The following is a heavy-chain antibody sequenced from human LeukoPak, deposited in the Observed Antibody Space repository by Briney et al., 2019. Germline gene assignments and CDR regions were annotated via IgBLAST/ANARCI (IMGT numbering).Heavy chain of an antibody. D-gene: IGHD3-3*02. CDR3: ASYPGSIRALPFFY. J-gene: IGHJ4*02. Sequence: ASVKVSCKASGYTFTTQDMHWVRQAPGQGLEWMGWINPNNGDTKYAQSFLGRVTMTRDTSTTTAYMELRSLRSDDTAVYFCASYPGSIRALPFFYWGQGTLGTVSP. CDR2: INPNNGDT. V-gene: IGHV1-2*02. CDR1: GYTFTTQD.